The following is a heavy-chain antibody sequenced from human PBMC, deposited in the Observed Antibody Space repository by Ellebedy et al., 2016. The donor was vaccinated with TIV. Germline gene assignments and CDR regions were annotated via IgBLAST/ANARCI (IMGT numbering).Heavy chain of an antibody. Sequence: ASVKVSCXASGYIFTGYYIHWVRQAPGQGLEWMGWFDPNSGDTKYAQKFQGRVTVTRDTSIRTAYMELSSLRSDDTAVYYCARVSRSGLVRGVFSHPPFDYWGQGTLITVSS. CDR2: FDPNSGDT. D-gene: IGHD3-10*01. V-gene: IGHV1-2*02. CDR3: ARVSRSGLVRGVFSHPPFDY. J-gene: IGHJ4*02. CDR1: GYIFTGYY.